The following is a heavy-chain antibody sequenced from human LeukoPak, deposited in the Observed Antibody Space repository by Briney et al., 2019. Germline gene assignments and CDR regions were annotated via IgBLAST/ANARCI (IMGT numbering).Heavy chain of an antibody. V-gene: IGHV1-69*13. D-gene: IGHD4-23*01. Sequence: GASVKVSCKASGGTFSSYAINWVRQAPGQGLEWMGGITPIFGTANYAQKFQGRVTITADESTSTAYMGLSSLRSQDTAVYYCARGWLAETTVVTPYNYWGQGTLVTVSS. CDR3: ARGWLAETTVVTPYNY. J-gene: IGHJ4*02. CDR1: GGTFSSYA. CDR2: ITPIFGTA.